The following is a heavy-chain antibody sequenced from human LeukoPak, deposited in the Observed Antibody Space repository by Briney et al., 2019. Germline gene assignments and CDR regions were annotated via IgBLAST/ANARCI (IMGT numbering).Heavy chain of an antibody. D-gene: IGHD7-27*01. Sequence: GGSLRLSCAASGFAFSSNWMHWVRQTPGKGLVWVSRINSGGNGTSYAASVEGRFTISRDNAKNTLYLQMNSLRAEDTAVYYCATSLGPLTEYWGQGTLVTVSS. V-gene: IGHV3-74*01. J-gene: IGHJ4*02. CDR2: INSGGNGT. CDR1: GFAFSSNW. CDR3: ATSLGPLTEY.